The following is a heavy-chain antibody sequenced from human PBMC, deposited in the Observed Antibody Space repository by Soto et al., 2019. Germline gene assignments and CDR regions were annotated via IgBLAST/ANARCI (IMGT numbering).Heavy chain of an antibody. CDR1: GLVFSDFG. J-gene: IGHJ2*01. D-gene: IGHD3-10*01. CDR2: ISDDGHDK. CDR3: ARDHGSGFYPPSEYVDL. Sequence: LVVSGGGVVQPGTSLRLSCETSGLVFSDFGMHWVRKAPGKGLELVAFISDDGHDKKYADPVKGRFTISRDNSRNTLSLQMDSLRPEYTSMFYCARDHGSGFYPPSEYVDLWGRGTKVTVSS. V-gene: IGHV3-30*03.